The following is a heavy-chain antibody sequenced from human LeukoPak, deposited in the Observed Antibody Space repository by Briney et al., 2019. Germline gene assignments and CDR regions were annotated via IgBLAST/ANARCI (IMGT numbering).Heavy chain of an antibody. CDR2: ISGSGGST. CDR1: GFTFSSYG. Sequence: AGGSLRLSCAASGFTFSSYGMSWVRQAPGKGLEWVSAISGSGGSTYYADSVKGRFTISRDSSKNTLYLQMNSLRAEDTAVYYCAKVQQLVPLTDYWGQGTLVTVSS. D-gene: IGHD6-13*01. J-gene: IGHJ4*02. V-gene: IGHV3-23*01. CDR3: AKVQQLVPLTDY.